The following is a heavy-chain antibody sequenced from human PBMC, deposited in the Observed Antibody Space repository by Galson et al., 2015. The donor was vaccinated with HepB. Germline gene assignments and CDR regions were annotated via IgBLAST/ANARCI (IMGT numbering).Heavy chain of an antibody. V-gene: IGHV4-31*02. Sequence: ISSGGYYWSWIRQHPGKGLEWIGYIYYSGSTYYNPSLKSRVTISVDTSKNQFSLKLSSVTAADTAVYYCARDLPYCSSTSCYGAYYGMDVWGKGTTVTVSS. CDR2: IYYSGST. CDR3: ARDLPYCSSTSCYGAYYGMDV. J-gene: IGHJ6*04. D-gene: IGHD2-2*01. CDR1: ISSGGYY.